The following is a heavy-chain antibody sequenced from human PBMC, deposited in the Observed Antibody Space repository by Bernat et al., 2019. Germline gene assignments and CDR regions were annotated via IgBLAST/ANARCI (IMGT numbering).Heavy chain of an antibody. V-gene: IGHV3-48*02. D-gene: IGHD2-15*01. CDR2: ISSSSISI. J-gene: IGHJ5*02. Sequence: VQLVESGGGVVQPGRSLRLSCAASGFTFSSYGMHWVRQAPGKGLEWVSSISSSSISIYYADSVKGRFTISRDNAKNSLYLQMNSLRDEDTAVYYCARDGCTGGSCYLNWFDPWGQGTLVTVSS. CDR3: ARDGCTGGSCYLNWFDP. CDR1: GFTFSSYG.